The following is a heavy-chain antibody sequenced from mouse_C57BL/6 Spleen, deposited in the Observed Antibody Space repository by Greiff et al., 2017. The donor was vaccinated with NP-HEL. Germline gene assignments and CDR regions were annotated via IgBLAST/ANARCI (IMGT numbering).Heavy chain of an antibody. CDR3: ARKGGYFPYAMDY. V-gene: IGHV1-69*01. D-gene: IGHD2-3*01. J-gene: IGHJ4*01. Sequence: QVQLQQSGAELVMPGASVKLSCKASGYTFTSYWMHWVKQRPGQGLEWIGEIDPSDSYTNYNQKFKGKSTLTVDKSSSTAYMQLSSLTSEDSAVYYCARKGGYFPYAMDYWGQGTSVTVSS. CDR1: GYTFTSYW. CDR2: IDPSDSYT.